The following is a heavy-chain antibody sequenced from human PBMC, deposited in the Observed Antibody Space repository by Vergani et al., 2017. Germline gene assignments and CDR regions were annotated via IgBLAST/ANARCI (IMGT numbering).Heavy chain of an antibody. CDR2: IYHSGST. J-gene: IGHJ6*03. V-gene: IGHV4-30-2*01. CDR3: ASGTYDSSGYQYAEDYYYYYMDV. CDR1: GGSISSGGYS. D-gene: IGHD3-22*01. Sequence: QLQLQESGSGLVKPSQTLSLTCAVSGGSISSGGYSWSWIRQPPGKGLEWIGYIYHSGSTYYSPSLKSRVTISVDRSKNQCSLKLSSVTAADTAVYYCASGTYDSSGYQYAEDYYYYYMDVWGKGTTVTVSS.